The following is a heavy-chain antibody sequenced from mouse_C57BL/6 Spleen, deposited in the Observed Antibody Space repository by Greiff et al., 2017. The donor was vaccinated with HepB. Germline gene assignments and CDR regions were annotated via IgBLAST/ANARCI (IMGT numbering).Heavy chain of an antibody. V-gene: IGHV5-17*01. CDR3: AREWGTTVVARRYWYFDV. J-gene: IGHJ1*03. CDR1: GFTFSDYG. D-gene: IGHD1-1*01. CDR2: ISSGSSTI. Sequence: EVQLVESGGGLVKPGGSLKLSCAASGFTFSDYGMHWVRQAPEKGLEWVAYISSGSSTIYYADTVKGRFTISRDNAKDTLFLQMTSLRSEDTAMYYCAREWGTTVVARRYWYFDVWGKGTTVTVSS.